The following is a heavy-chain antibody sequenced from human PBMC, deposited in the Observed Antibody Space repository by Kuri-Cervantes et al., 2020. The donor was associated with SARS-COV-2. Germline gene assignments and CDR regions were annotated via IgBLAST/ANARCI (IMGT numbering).Heavy chain of an antibody. CDR1: GFTFSSYE. CDR2: ISSSGSTI. J-gene: IGHJ4*02. Sequence: GESLKISCAASGFTFSSYEMNWVRQAPGKGLEWVSYISSSGSTIYYAGSVKGRFTISRDNAKNSLYLQMNSLRAEDTAVYYCASSWSSTSCFRPQGKNFDYGGQGTLVTVSS. CDR3: ASSWSSTSCFRPQGKNFDY. V-gene: IGHV3-48*03. D-gene: IGHD2-2*01.